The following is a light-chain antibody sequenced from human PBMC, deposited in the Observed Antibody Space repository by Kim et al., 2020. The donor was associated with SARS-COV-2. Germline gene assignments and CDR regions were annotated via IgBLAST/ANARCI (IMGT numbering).Light chain of an antibody. CDR2: DVD. Sequence: QSALTQPASMSGSPGQPITISCTGTSSDVGGYNYVSWYQQHPGKAPKLMIYDVDKRPSGVSNRFSGSKSGNTASLTISGLRAEDEADYYCSSYASSRTVVFGGGTQLTVL. CDR1: SSDVGGYNY. CDR3: SSYASSRTVV. J-gene: IGLJ3*02. V-gene: IGLV2-14*03.